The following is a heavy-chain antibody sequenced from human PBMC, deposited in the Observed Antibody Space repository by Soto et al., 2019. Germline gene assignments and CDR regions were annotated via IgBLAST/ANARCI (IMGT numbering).Heavy chain of an antibody. V-gene: IGHV3-23*01. Sequence: EVQLLGSGGGLIQPGGSLRLSCATSGFTFRNSAMSWVRQAPGKGLEWVSSISGSGGSIYYADSVKGRVTISRDNSKNTLYLQMNGLRAEDTAVYYCARDPGGFLDAFDMWGQGTMVTVSS. D-gene: IGHD3-10*01. CDR3: ARDPGGFLDAFDM. CDR1: GFTFRNSA. J-gene: IGHJ3*02. CDR2: ISGSGGSI.